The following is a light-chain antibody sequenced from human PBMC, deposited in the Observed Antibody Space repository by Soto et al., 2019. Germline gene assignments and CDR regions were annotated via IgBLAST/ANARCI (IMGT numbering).Light chain of an antibody. CDR1: QSVTSNY. Sequence: EIVLTQSPGTLSLSPGERATLSCRASQSVTSNYLAWYQQKPGQAPMLLIFGASSRATGIPDKFSGSGSGTDFTLTISRLEPDDFAVYYCQRYGGPSWTFGQGTRVEIK. CDR3: QRYGGPSWT. V-gene: IGKV3-20*01. J-gene: IGKJ1*01. CDR2: GAS.